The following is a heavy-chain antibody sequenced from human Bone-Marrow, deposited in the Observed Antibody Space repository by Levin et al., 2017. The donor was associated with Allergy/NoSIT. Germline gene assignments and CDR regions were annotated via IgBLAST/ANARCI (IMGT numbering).Heavy chain of an antibody. CDR1: GDSVSSNSAA. J-gene: IGHJ6*02. D-gene: IGHD6-19*01. Sequence: SQTLSLTCAIPGDSVSSNSAAWNWIRQSPSRGLEWLGRTYYRSKWYNDYAVSVKSRITINPDTSKNQFSLQRNSVTPEDTAVYYCARDIAVAGTRHDYGMDVWGQGTTVTVSS. CDR3: ARDIAVAGTRHDYGMDV. CDR2: TYYRSKWYN. V-gene: IGHV6-1*01.